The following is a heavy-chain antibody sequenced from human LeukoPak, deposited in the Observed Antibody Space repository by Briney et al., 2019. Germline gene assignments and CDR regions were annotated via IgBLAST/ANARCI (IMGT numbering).Heavy chain of an antibody. CDR1: GFTFSSYG. J-gene: IGHJ4*02. V-gene: IGHV3-30*02. CDR3: AKDYGSGSYFDY. Sequence: PGGSLRLSCAASGFTFSSYGMHWVRQAPGKGLEWVTFIRYDGSNKYYADSVKGRFTISRDNSKNTLYLQMNSLRAEDTAVYYCAKDYGSGSYFDYWGQGTLVTVSS. D-gene: IGHD3-10*01. CDR2: IRYDGSNK.